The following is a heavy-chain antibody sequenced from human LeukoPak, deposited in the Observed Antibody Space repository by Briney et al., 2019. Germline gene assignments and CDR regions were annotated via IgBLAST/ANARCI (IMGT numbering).Heavy chain of an antibody. CDR3: ARDARIVGATTVDY. V-gene: IGHV4-39*07. Sequence: SETLSLTCTVSGGSISSSPYCWGWIRQPPGKGLEWIGNICYSGSTYYSPSLRSRVTISLDTSENQFYLNLFSLTAADTAVYYCARDARIVGATTVDYWGQGTLVIVSS. J-gene: IGHJ4*02. CDR1: GGSISSSPYC. CDR2: ICYSGST. D-gene: IGHD1-26*01.